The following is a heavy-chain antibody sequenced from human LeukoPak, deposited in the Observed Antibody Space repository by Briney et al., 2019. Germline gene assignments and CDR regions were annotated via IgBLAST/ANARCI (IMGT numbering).Heavy chain of an antibody. CDR1: GFTFSSYS. CDR3: AKASSLLREQRVFYFFDF. Sequence: GGSLRLSCAASGFTFSSYSMNWVRQAPGKSLERVSSISGGGDSPYYTDSVQGRFPISRDNSNNTLNMEMNSLRAKDTAVYYCAKASSLLREQRVFYFFDFGGQGPLSPSPQ. J-gene: IGHJ4*02. D-gene: IGHD1/OR15-1a*01. CDR2: ISGGGDSP. V-gene: IGHV3-23*01.